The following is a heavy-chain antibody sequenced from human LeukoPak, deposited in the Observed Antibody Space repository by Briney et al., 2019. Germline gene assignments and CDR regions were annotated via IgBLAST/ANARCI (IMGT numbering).Heavy chain of an antibody. J-gene: IGHJ5*02. CDR1: GGSIRSYY. CDR2: IYYSGST. CDR3: AREGYCSGGSCYLYNWFDP. V-gene: IGHV4-59*01. Sequence: KPSETLSLTCTVSGGSIRSYYWSWIRQPPGKGLEWIGYIYYSGSTNYNPSLKSRVTISVDTSKNQFSLKLSSVTAADTAVYYCAREGYCSGGSCYLYNWFDPWGQGTLVTVSS. D-gene: IGHD2-15*01.